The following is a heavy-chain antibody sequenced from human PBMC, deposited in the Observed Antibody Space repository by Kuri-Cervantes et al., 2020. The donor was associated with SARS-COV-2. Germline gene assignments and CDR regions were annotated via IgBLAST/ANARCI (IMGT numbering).Heavy chain of an antibody. CDR3: ARGGYSSSWYSDY. J-gene: IGHJ4*02. Sequence: GESLKISCAASGFTFSSYSMNWVRQAPGKGLEWVSSISSSSSYIYYADSVKGRFTISRDNAKNSLYLQMNSLRAEDTAVYYCARGGYSSSWYSDYWGLGTLVTVSS. V-gene: IGHV3-21*01. CDR1: GFTFSSYS. CDR2: ISSSSSYI. D-gene: IGHD6-13*01.